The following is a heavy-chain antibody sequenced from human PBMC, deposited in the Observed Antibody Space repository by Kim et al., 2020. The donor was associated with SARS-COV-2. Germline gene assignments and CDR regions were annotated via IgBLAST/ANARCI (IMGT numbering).Heavy chain of an antibody. D-gene: IGHD3-3*02. CDR2: IYAGNVYS. CDR3: SCVVHIFFFVIFFYFWF. CDR1: GYTFTSYA. V-gene: IGHV1-3*01. J-gene: IGHJ5*01. Sequence: ASVKVSCKASGYTFTSYAMHWVRQAPCQRLDWMCCIYAGNVYSKYSQKFQCRVTITRVTSASTSYMELSCLCSFYTAVYYFSCVVHIFFFVIFFYFWF.